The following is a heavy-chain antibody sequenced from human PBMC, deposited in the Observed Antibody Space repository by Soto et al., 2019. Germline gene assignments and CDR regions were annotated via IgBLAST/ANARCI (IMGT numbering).Heavy chain of an antibody. CDR2: INPNSGGT. CDR1: GYTFTGYY. Sequence: ASVKVSCKASGYTFTGYYMHWVGQAPGQGLEWMGWINPNSGGTNYAQKFQGWVTMTRDTSISTAYMELSRPRSDDTAVYYCARLNHYYYYGMDVWGQGTTVTVSS. V-gene: IGHV1-2*04. CDR3: ARLNHYYYYGMDV. J-gene: IGHJ6*02.